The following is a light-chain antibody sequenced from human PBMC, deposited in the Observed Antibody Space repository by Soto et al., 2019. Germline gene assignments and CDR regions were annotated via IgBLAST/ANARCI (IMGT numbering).Light chain of an antibody. CDR1: SSDVGSYNL. J-gene: IGLJ1*01. CDR3: CSCAGSSTFHYV. V-gene: IGLV2-23*03. Sequence: QSVLTQPASVSGSPGQSITISCTGTSSDVGSYNLVSWYQQHPGKAPKLMNYEGSKRPSGVSNRFSGSKSGNTASLTISGLQAEDEADYYCCSCAGSSTFHYVFGTGTKVTVL. CDR2: EGS.